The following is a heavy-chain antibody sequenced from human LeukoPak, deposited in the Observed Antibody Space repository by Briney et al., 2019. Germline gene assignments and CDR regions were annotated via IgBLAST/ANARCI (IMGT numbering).Heavy chain of an antibody. CDR1: GFTISDYW. CDR3: ARWIETGTMNDAFDI. CDR2: IKEDGSEK. Sequence: GGSLRLSCAASGFTISDYWMSWVRQAPGKGLEWVANIKEDGSEKYYVDSVKGRFTISRDNAKNSLYLQMNSLRAEDTAVYYCARWIETGTMNDAFDIWGQGTMVTVSS. J-gene: IGHJ3*02. D-gene: IGHD1-1*01. V-gene: IGHV3-7*01.